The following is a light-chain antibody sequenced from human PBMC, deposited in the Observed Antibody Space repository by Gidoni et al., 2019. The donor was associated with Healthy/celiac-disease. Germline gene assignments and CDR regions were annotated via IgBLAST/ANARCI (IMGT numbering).Light chain of an antibody. V-gene: IGLV3-1*01. J-gene: IGLJ2*01. CDR1: KLGDKY. Sequence: SYELTPPPSVSVSPGQTASITCSGDKLGDKYACWYQQKPGQSPVLVLYQDSKRPSGIPERFSGSNSGNTATLTISGTQAMDEADYYCQAWDSSTVVFGGGTKLPVL. CDR2: QDS. CDR3: QAWDSSTVV.